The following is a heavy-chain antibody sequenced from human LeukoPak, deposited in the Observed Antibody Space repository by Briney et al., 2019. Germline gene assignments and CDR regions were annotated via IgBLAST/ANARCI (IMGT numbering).Heavy chain of an antibody. CDR1: GGSNSSGDYY. V-gene: IGHV4-30-4*01. CDR3: ARETTVTTYYFDY. D-gene: IGHD4-17*01. CDR2: IYYSGST. Sequence: SETLSLTCTVSGGSNSSGDYYWSWIRQPPGKGLEWIGYIYYSGSTYYNPSLKSRVTISVDTSKNQFSLKLSSVTAADTAVYYCARETTVTTYYFDYWGQGTLVTVSS. J-gene: IGHJ4*02.